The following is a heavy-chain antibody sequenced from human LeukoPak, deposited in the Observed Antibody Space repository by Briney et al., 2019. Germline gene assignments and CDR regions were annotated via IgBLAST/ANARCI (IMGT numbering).Heavy chain of an antibody. Sequence: PGGSLRLSCAASGFTFSSYEMNWVRRAPGKGLEWVSYISSSGSTIYYADSVKGRFTISRDNAKNSLYLQMNSLRAEDTAVYYCARERMATATFDYWGQGTLVTLSS. J-gene: IGHJ4*02. CDR2: ISSSGSTI. CDR3: ARERMATATFDY. V-gene: IGHV3-48*03. CDR1: GFTFSSYE. D-gene: IGHD5-24*01.